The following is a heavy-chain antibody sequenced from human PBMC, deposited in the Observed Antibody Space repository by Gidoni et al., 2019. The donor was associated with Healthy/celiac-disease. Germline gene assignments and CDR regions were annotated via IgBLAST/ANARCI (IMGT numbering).Heavy chain of an antibody. Sequence: QVQLQQWGAGLLKPSETLSLTCAVSGGSFSGYYWGWIRQPPGKGLEWNEEINHSGRTNYNPSHKSRVTISVDTSKNQFSLKLSSVTAADTAVYYCARVSGTVVVVAATHYYFDYWGQGTLVTVSS. CDR1: GGSFSGYY. V-gene: IGHV4-34*01. CDR2: INHSGRT. CDR3: ARVSGTVVVVAATHYYFDY. D-gene: IGHD2-15*01. J-gene: IGHJ4*02.